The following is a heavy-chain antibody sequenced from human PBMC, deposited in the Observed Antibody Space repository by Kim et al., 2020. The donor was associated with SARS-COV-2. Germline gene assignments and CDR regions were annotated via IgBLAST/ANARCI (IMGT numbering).Heavy chain of an antibody. V-gene: IGHV3-74*01. CDR2: IGDPVTYT. CDR3: ARDRGVNTHDWYFDL. D-gene: IGHD3-10*01. CDR1: GFTFSGFR. Sequence: GGSLRLSCAASGFTFSGFRMHWVRQVPGKGLVWLSRIGDPVTYTGYADSVKGRFTSSRDNAKNTLYLQMNSLTSEDTAVYYCARDRGVNTHDWYFDLWGRGTLVTVSS. J-gene: IGHJ2*01.